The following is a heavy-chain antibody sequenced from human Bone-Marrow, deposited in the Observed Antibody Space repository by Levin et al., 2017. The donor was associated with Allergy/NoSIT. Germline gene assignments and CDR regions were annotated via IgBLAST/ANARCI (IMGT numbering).Heavy chain of an antibody. J-gene: IGHJ4*02. V-gene: IGHV3-33*01. Sequence: GESLKISCAASGFTFSAFGMHWVRQAPGRGLEWVAVISYDGGHKFYADSVKGRFTISRDNSKNTHYLQMNSLRAEDTAVYYCTRDRGEWGQFYFDYSGPGVLVTVSS. D-gene: IGHD1-26*01. CDR3: TRDRGEWGQFYFDY. CDR2: ISYDGGHK. CDR1: GFTFSAFG.